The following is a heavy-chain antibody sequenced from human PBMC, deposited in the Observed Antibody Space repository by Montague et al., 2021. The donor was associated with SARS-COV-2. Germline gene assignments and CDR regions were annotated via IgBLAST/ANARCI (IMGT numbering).Heavy chain of an antibody. V-gene: IGHV4-59*01. Sequence: SETLSLTCTVSGGSISSYYWSWIRQPPGKGLEWIGYIYYSGSTNYNPSLKSRVTISVDTSKNQFSLKLSSVTAADTAVYYCARGGVMNWFDSWGQGTLVTVSS. J-gene: IGHJ5*01. D-gene: IGHD3-16*01. CDR2: IYYSGST. CDR3: ARGGVMNWFDS. CDR1: GGSISSYY.